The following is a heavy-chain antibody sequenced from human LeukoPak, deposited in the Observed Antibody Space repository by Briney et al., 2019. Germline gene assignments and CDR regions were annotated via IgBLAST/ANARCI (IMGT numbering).Heavy chain of an antibody. V-gene: IGHV4-61*02. CDR1: GGSISSGSYY. Sequence: SETLSLTCTVSGGSISSGSYYWSWIRQPAGKGLEWIGRIYTSGSTNYNPSLKSRVTMSVDTSKNQFSLKLSSVTAADTAVYYCARWTGTRGGFDYWGQGTLVTVSS. J-gene: IGHJ4*02. CDR3: ARWTGTRGGFDY. CDR2: IYTSGST. D-gene: IGHD1-1*01.